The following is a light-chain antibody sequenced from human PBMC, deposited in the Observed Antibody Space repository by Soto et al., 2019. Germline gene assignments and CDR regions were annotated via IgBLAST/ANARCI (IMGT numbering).Light chain of an antibody. V-gene: IGKV1-5*03. CDR3: QQYHIYSVT. CDR2: KAS. CDR1: QTIDSW. Sequence: DVQIWKSPATMCASEGDRVTITCRASQTIDSWLAWYQQRPGKPPNLLIYKASTLASGVPSRFSGSGSGTEFTLTINSLQPDDFAPYYCQQYHIYSVTFGQGTKVDIK. J-gene: IGKJ1*01.